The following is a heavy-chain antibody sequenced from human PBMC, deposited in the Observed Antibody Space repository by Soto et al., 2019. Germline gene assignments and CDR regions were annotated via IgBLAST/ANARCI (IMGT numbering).Heavy chain of an antibody. D-gene: IGHD6-13*01. CDR3: AKAMIAAAGELNWFDP. CDR2: ISGSGGST. V-gene: IGHV3-23*01. J-gene: IGHJ5*02. Sequence: XGSLRLSCAASGFTFSSYAMSWVRHSPGKGLEWVSAISGSGGSTYYADSVKGRFTISRDNSKNTLYLQMNSLRAEDTAVYYCAKAMIAAAGELNWFDPWGQGTLVTVSS. CDR1: GFTFSSYA.